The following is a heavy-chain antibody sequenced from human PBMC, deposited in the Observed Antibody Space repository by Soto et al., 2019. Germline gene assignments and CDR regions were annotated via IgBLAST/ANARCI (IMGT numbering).Heavy chain of an antibody. D-gene: IGHD6-13*01. V-gene: IGHV3-30*18. Sequence: GGSLRLSCAASGFTFSSYGMHWVRQAPGKGLEWVAVISYDGSNKYYADSVKGRFTISRDNSKNTLYLQMNSLRAEDTAVYYCAKDSSSWHRHGMDVWGQGTTVTVSS. CDR2: ISYDGSNK. CDR3: AKDSSSWHRHGMDV. CDR1: GFTFSSYG. J-gene: IGHJ6*02.